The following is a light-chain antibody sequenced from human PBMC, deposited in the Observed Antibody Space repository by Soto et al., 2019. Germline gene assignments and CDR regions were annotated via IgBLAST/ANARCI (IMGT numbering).Light chain of an antibody. J-gene: IGLJ1*01. CDR1: SSDVGSYNY. CDR2: DVS. CDR3: CSYAGNYYV. V-gene: IGLV2-11*01. Sequence: QSALTQPRSVSGSPGQSVTISCTGTSSDVGSYNYVSWYQQHPGKAPKLMISDVSKRPSGVPDRFSGSKSGNTASLTISGLQAEDEADYYCCSYAGNYYVFGTGTKLTVL.